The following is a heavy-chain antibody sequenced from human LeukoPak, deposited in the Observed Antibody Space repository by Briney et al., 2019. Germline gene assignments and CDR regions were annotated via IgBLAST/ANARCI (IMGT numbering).Heavy chain of an antibody. V-gene: IGHV3-11*01. D-gene: IGHD6-25*01. CDR1: GFTFSDYY. CDR2: ISSSGRTI. Sequence: GGSLRLSCAGSGFTFSDYYMSWIRQAPGKGLEWVSYISSSGRTIYYADSVKGRFTISRDNAKNSLYLQMNSLRAEDMALYYCAKDRLSGFDAFDIWGQGTMVTVSS. J-gene: IGHJ3*02. CDR3: AKDRLSGFDAFDI.